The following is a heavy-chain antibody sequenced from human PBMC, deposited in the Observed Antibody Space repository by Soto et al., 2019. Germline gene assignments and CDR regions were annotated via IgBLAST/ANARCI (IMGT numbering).Heavy chain of an antibody. J-gene: IGHJ4*02. CDR3: LTSIREATRDFDY. CDR1: GFSFSGSS. V-gene: IGHV3-73*01. CDR2: IRSKAYSCAT. D-gene: IGHD5-12*01. Sequence: PGGSLRLSCAASGFSFSGSSMYWVRQASGKGLEWVGRIRSKAYSCATAYGASLKGRFSIFRDDTKNTAYLQINSLKSEDTAVYYCLTSIREATRDFDYWGQGTLVTVSS.